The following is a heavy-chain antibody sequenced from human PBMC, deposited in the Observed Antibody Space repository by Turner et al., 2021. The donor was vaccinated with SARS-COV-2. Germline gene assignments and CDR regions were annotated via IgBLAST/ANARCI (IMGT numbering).Heavy chain of an antibody. CDR2: IYTSGST. J-gene: IGHJ4*02. D-gene: IGHD6-19*01. CDR3: AREGQWLYKFDY. V-gene: IGHV4-4*07. CDR1: GGSINSYY. Sequence: QVQLPESGPGLLKPSETLSLTCTVSGGSINSYYWSWIRQPAGKGLEWIGRIYTSGSTNDSPSLKSRVTMSVDTSKKQFSLKLSSVTAADTAVYYCAREGQWLYKFDYWGQGTLVTVSS.